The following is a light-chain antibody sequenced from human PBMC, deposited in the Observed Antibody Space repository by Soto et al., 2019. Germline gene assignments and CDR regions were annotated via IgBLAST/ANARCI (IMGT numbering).Light chain of an antibody. CDR2: DNS. CDR1: RSNIGAGYD. V-gene: IGLV1-40*01. CDR3: HSYDVSLRGPA. J-gene: IGLJ2*01. Sequence: QSVLTQPPSLSGAPGQRVTISCTGSRSNIGAGYDVHWYQHLPGTAPKVLIFDNSNRPSGVPDRFSGSKSGTSASPAITGLQAEDEAVYYCHSYDVSLRGPAFGGGTKVTVL.